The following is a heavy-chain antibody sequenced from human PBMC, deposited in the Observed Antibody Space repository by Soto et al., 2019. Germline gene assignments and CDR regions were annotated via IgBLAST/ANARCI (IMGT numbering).Heavy chain of an antibody. CDR3: ARAAAYFYHYYYAMDV. CDR1: RFTFSSYA. V-gene: IGHV3-30-3*01. Sequence: VQLVESGGGVVQPGKSLRLSCAASRFTFSSYAMDWVRQAPGKGLEWVAVISHDGSEEYYGDSVKGRFTISRDNPKNTVYLQMNSLRPEDTAVYYCARAAAYFYHYYYAMDVWGQGTAVTVSS. J-gene: IGHJ6*02. CDR2: ISHDGSEE. D-gene: IGHD6-13*01.